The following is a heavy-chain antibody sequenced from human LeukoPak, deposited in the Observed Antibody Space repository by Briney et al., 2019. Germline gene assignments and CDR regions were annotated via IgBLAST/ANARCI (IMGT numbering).Heavy chain of an antibody. CDR2: VSSDGGTI. Sequence: GGSLRLSCAASGFTFSSHGIHWVRQAPGKGLEWVAVVSSDGGTIYYADSVKGRFTISRDNSKNTLYLQMNSLRGEDTAIYYCTKESATGSRYSFDYWGQGTLVTASS. CDR3: TKESATGSRYSFDY. CDR1: GFTFSSHG. J-gene: IGHJ4*02. V-gene: IGHV3-30*18. D-gene: IGHD2-15*01.